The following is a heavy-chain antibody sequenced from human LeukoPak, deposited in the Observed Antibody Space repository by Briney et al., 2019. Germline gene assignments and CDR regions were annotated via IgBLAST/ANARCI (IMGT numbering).Heavy chain of an antibody. Sequence: PGGSLRLSCVASGFPFSPILMSWVRQAPGKGVEWVAMIKQTASEPQHVDSVRGRFSITSDSAKSSLYLQLNSLNADDTAVYYCATLATALIQTGGYWGQGTLVTVSS. D-gene: IGHD5-12*01. V-gene: IGHV3-7*01. J-gene: IGHJ4*02. CDR2: IKQTASEP. CDR1: GFPFSPIL. CDR3: ATLATALIQTGGY.